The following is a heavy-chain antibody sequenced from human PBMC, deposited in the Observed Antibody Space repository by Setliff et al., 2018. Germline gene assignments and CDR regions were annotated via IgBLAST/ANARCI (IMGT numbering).Heavy chain of an antibody. J-gene: IGHJ6*02. CDR2: MSSSGSI. CDR1: GFTFSSYT. V-gene: IGHV3-48*03. D-gene: IGHD5-18*01. CDR3: ARDGGRGMVKAYYYGMDV. Sequence: GGSLRLSCAASGFTFSSYTMNWVRQGPGKGLEWVSYMSSSGSIYYANSVKGRFTISRDNAKNSLYLQMNSLRAEDTAVYYCARDGGRGMVKAYYYGMDVWGQGTSVTGSS.